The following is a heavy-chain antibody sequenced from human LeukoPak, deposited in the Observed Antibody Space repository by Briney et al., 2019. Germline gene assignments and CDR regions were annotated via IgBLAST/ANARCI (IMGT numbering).Heavy chain of an antibody. D-gene: IGHD3-16*01. V-gene: IGHV4-39*01. CDR3: ASRVYVLGSFNY. CDR1: GDSISSTSYY. J-gene: IGHJ4*01. Sequence: PSETLSLTCTVSGDSISSTSYYWDWIRQPPGKGLEWIGSIYNSGTTYYNPSLKSRVTISVDTSKNQFSLKVSSVTAADTAVYYCASRVYVLGSFNYWGQGTLVTVSS. CDR2: IYNSGTT.